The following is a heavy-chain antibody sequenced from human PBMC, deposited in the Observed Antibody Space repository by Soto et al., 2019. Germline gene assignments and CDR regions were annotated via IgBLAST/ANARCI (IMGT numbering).Heavy chain of an antibody. CDR3: ARRGYDSEVDAFDI. CDR1: GYSFTSYW. Sequence: PGESLKISCKGSGYSFTSYWISWVRQMPGKGLEWMGRIDPSDSYTNHSPSFQGHVTISADKSISTAYLQWSSLKASDTAMYYCARRGYDSEVDAFDIWGQGTMVTVSS. J-gene: IGHJ3*02. D-gene: IGHD3-22*01. V-gene: IGHV5-10-1*01. CDR2: IDPSDSYT.